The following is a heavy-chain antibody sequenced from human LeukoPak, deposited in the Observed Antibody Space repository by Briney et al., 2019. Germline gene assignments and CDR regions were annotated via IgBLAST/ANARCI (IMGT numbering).Heavy chain of an antibody. V-gene: IGHV3-7*01. CDR1: GFTFSSYS. Sequence: GGSLRLSCAASGFTFSSYSMNWVRQAPGKGLEWVANIKQDGSEKYYVDSVKGRFTISRDNAKNSLYLQMNSLRAEDAAVYYCARGAGTAPIYYFDYWGQGTLVTVSS. CDR2: IKQDGSEK. CDR3: ARGAGTAPIYYFDY. D-gene: IGHD3-10*01. J-gene: IGHJ4*02.